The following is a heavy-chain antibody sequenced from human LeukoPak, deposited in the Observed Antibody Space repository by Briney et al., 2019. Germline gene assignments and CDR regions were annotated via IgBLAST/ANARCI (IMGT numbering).Heavy chain of an antibody. CDR2: IYSGGNT. J-gene: IGHJ5*02. CDR1: GLTVSSYY. V-gene: IGHV3-66*01. D-gene: IGHD3-10*01. CDR3: ARALGDYYGSGRWASLEESVHWFDP. Sequence: GGSLRLSCAVSGLTVSSYYMSWVRQAPGKGLEWVSVIYSGGNTHYADSVKGRFTISRDNSKNTLYLQMNSLRAEDTAVYYCARALGDYYGSGRWASLEESVHWFDPWGQGTLVTVSS.